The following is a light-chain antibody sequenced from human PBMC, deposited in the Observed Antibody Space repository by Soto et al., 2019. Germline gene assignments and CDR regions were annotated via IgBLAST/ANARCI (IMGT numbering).Light chain of an antibody. V-gene: IGKV1-12*01. CDR3: QQANSFPHT. CDR2: AAS. Sequence: DLQMTQSPSSVSASVGDRVTITCRASQGISNWLAWYQQKPGKAPKLLIYAASSLRSGVPSRFSGSGSGTDFTLTISSLQPEDFATYYCQQANSFPHTFGQGTKLEIK. J-gene: IGKJ2*01. CDR1: QGISNW.